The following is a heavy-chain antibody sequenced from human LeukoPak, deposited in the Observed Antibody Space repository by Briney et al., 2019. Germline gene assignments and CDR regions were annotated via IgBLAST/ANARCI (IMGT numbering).Heavy chain of an antibody. V-gene: IGHV1-46*01. CDR1: GYTFTSFY. D-gene: IGHD3-10*01. CDR2: INPSGGST. Sequence: ASVKVSCKASGYTFTSFYMQWVRQAPGQGLEWMGIINPSGGSTNYAQKFQGRVTMTRDTSTSTVYMELSSLRSEDTAVYYCAREISTDITMVRGVIRYNWFDPWGQGTLVTVSS. CDR3: AREISTDITMVRGVIRYNWFDP. J-gene: IGHJ5*02.